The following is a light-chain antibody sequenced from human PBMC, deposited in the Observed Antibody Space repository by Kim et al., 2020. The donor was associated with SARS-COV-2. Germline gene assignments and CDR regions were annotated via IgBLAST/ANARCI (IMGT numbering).Light chain of an antibody. CDR1: QRISSN. CDR2: GAS. J-gene: IGKJ2*01. CDR3: QQYNYWPYT. V-gene: IGKV3-15*01. Sequence: SLSPGESATLSCRASQRISSNLAWYQQKPGQAPSLLISGASTRATGVPARFGGSGSGTDFTLTISGLQSEDFAVYFCQQYNYWPYTFGQGTKLEI.